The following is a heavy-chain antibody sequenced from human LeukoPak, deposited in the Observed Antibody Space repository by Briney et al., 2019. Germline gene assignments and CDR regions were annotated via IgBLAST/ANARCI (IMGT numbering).Heavy chain of an antibody. J-gene: IGHJ6*03. D-gene: IGHD5-18*01. V-gene: IGHV3-23*01. Sequence: GGSLRLSCAASGFTFSSYAMSWVRQAPGKGLEWVSAISGSGGSTYYADSVKGRFTISRDNSKNTLYLQMNSLRAEDTAVYYCVKMDVDTAMYDYYYYMDVWGKGTTVTVSS. CDR3: VKMDVDTAMYDYYYYMDV. CDR2: ISGSGGST. CDR1: GFTFSSYA.